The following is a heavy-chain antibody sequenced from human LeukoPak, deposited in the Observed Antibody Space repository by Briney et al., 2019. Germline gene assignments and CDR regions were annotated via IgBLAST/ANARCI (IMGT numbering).Heavy chain of an antibody. CDR3: ARGRLVQRQLIKDPLDY. D-gene: IGHD6-13*01. Sequence: PSETLSLTCAVYGGSFSGYYWSWIRQPPGKGLEWIGEINHSGSTNYNPSLKSRVTISVDTSKNQFSLKLSSVTAADTAVYYCARGRLVQRQLIKDPLDYWGQGTLVTVSS. CDR1: GGSFSGYY. J-gene: IGHJ4*02. V-gene: IGHV4-34*01. CDR2: INHSGST.